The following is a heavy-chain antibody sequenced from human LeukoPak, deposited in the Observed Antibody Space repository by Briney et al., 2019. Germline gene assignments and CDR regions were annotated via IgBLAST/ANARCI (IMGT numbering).Heavy chain of an antibody. Sequence: GGTLRLSCAASGFTFSSYGMSWVRQAPGKGLEWVSAISGSGGSTYYADSVKGRFTISRDNSKNTLYLQMNSLRVEDTAVFYCAKDRSIAAGDDAFGIWGQGTMVTVSS. CDR3: AKDRSIAAGDDAFGI. D-gene: IGHD6-13*01. J-gene: IGHJ3*02. V-gene: IGHV3-23*01. CDR2: ISGSGGST. CDR1: GFTFSSYG.